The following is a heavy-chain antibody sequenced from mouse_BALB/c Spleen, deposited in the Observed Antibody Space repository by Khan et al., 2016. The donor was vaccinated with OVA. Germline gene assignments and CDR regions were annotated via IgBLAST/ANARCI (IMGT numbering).Heavy chain of an antibody. D-gene: IGHD3-1*01. CDR3: ARGGSAGTARFTY. J-gene: IGHJ3*01. CDR2: IRYDGSN. Sequence: EVQLQESGPGLVKPSQSLSLTCSVTGYSTTSGYYWNWIRQFPGNKLEWMGYIRYDGSNNYNPSLKNRISITRDTSKKQFFLKLNSVTTEDTATYDSARGGSAGTARFTYWGQGTLVTVSA. CDR1: GYSTTSGYY. V-gene: IGHV3-6*02.